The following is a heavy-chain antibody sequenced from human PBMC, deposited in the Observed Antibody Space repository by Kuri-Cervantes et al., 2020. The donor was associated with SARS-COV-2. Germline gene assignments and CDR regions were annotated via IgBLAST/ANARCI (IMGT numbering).Heavy chain of an antibody. D-gene: IGHD3-10*01. CDR2: INHSGST. V-gene: IGHV4-34*01. CDR3: ARSAVRMVRGVIHY. CDR1: GGSFSGYY. Sequence: GSLRLSCAVYGGSFSGYYWSWIRQPPGKGLEWIGEINHSGSTNYNPSLKSRVTISVDTSKNQFSLKLSSVTAADTAAYYCARSAVRMVRGVIHYWGQGTLVTVSS. J-gene: IGHJ4*02.